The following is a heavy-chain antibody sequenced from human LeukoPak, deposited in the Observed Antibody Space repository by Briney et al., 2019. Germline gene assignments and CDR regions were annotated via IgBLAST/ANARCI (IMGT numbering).Heavy chain of an antibody. CDR2: IYWNDEK. D-gene: IGHD3-22*01. CDR1: GFSFSTSGVG. J-gene: IGHJ5*02. CDR3: AHRHVGYSNSYWFDP. V-gene: IGHV2-5*01. Sequence: SGPTLVNPTQTLTLTCTFSGFSFSTSGVGVGWIRQPPGKALKWLALIYWNDEKRYSPSLKSRLTITKDTSKNQVVLTMTNMDPVDTATYYCAHRHVGYSNSYWFDPWGQGTLVTVSS.